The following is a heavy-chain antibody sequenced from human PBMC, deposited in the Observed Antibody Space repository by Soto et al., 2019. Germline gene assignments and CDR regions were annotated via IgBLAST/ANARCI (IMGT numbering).Heavy chain of an antibody. Sequence: QITLKESGPTLVKPTQTLTLTCTFSGFSLSTSGVGVGWIRQPPGKALEWLAVIYWDDSKTYGPSLKSRLTITKDTSRDQVVLTMTNMDPVDTATYYCAHKGSGSRAIDYWGQGALVTVSS. CDR1: GFSLSTSGVG. CDR3: AHKGSGSRAIDY. CDR2: IYWDDSK. V-gene: IGHV2-5*05. D-gene: IGHD3-10*01. J-gene: IGHJ4*02.